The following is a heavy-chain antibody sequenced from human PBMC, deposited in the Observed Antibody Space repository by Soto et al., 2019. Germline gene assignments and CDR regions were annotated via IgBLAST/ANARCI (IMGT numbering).Heavy chain of an antibody. J-gene: IGHJ6*02. Sequence: SETLSLTCTVSGGSISSYYWSWIRQPPGKGLEWIGYIYYSGSTNYNPSLKSRVTISVDTSKNQFSLKLSSVTAADTAVYYCARDNMRARDGMDVWGQGTTVTVSS. CDR1: GGSISSYY. V-gene: IGHV4-59*01. D-gene: IGHD3-16*01. CDR3: ARDNMRARDGMDV. CDR2: IYYSGST.